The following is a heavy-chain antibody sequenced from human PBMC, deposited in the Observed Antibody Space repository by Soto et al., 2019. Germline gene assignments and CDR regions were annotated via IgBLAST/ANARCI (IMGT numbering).Heavy chain of an antibody. CDR3: AREGEEAWLLRAFDY. V-gene: IGHV3-48*02. D-gene: IGHD4-17*01. J-gene: IGHJ4*02. CDR2: ISSSSSSI. Sequence: ESGGGLVQRGGSLRLSCEASGFMFRTYNMNWVRQAPGKGLEWISYISSSSSSIYYADSVKGRFTISRDNAMLSLYLQMNSLRDEDTAVYYCAREGEEAWLLRAFDYWGQGTLVTVSS. CDR1: GFMFRTYN.